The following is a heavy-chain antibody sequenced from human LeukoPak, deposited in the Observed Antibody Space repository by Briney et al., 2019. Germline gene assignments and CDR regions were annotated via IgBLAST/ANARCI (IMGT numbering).Heavy chain of an antibody. CDR1: GFTFSSYS. D-gene: IGHD1-26*01. CDR2: ISSSSSYI. CDR3: ARGGLGPFDP. Sequence: TGGSLRLSCAASGFTFSSYSMNWVRQAPGNGLEWVSSISSSSSYIYYADSVKGRFTISRDNAKNSLYLQMNSLRAEDTAVYYCARGGLGPFDPWGQGTLVTVSS. J-gene: IGHJ5*02. V-gene: IGHV3-21*01.